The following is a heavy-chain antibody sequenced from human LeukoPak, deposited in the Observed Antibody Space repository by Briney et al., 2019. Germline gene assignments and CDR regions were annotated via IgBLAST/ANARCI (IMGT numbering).Heavy chain of an antibody. J-gene: IGHJ3*02. CDR3: ARHYGDYYDAFHI. D-gene: IGHD4-17*01. CDR2: ISYSGSI. CDR1: GGSISSSSYY. Sequence: SETLSLTCTVSGGSISSSSYYWGWIRQPPGKGLEWIGSISYSGSIYYSPSLKSRVTISVDTSKNQFSLKLSSVTAADTAVYSCARHYGDYYDAFHIWGQGTMVTVSS. V-gene: IGHV4-39*01.